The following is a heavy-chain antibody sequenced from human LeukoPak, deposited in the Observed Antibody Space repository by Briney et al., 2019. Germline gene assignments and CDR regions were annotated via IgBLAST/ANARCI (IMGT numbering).Heavy chain of an antibody. CDR3: AREITSGSYYRPVLGY. CDR2: IYTSGST. D-gene: IGHD3-10*01. J-gene: IGHJ4*02. Sequence: SETLSLTCTVSGGSISSSSYYWSWIRQPAGRGLEWIGRIYTSGSTNYNPSLKSRVTMSVGTSKNQFSLKLSSVTAADTAVYYCAREITSGSYYRPVLGYWGQGTLVTVSS. CDR1: GGSISSSSYY. V-gene: IGHV4-61*02.